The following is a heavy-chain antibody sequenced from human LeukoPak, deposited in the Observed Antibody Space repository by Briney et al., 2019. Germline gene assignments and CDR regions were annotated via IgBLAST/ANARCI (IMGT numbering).Heavy chain of an antibody. CDR2: IIPIFGTA. D-gene: IGHD4-23*01. CDR3: ASALYGGNSIDY. CDR1: GFTFSSYA. V-gene: IGHV1-69*05. Sequence: GGSLRLSCAASGFTFSSYAMSWVRQAPGQGLEWMGRIIPIFGTANYAQKFQGRVTITTDESTSTAYMELSSLRSEDTAVYYCASALYGGNSIDYWGQGTLVTVSS. J-gene: IGHJ4*02.